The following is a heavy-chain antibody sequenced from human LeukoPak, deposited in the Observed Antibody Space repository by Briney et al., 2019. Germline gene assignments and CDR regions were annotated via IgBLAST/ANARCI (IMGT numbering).Heavy chain of an antibody. J-gene: IGHJ4*02. D-gene: IGHD2-2*01. V-gene: IGHV4-39*07. CDR2: IYYSGST. CDR1: GGSISSSSYY. Sequence: PSETLSLTCTVSGGSISSSSYYWGWIRQPPGKGLEWIGSIYYSGSTYYNPSLKSRVTISVDTSKNQFSLKLSSVTAADTAVYYCARVVPAAIQFWGFDYWGQGTLVTVSS. CDR3: ARVVPAAIQFWGFDY.